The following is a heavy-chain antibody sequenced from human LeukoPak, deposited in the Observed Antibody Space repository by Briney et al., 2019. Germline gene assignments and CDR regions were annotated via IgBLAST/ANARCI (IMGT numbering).Heavy chain of an antibody. CDR3: TRVGSSGSVDY. V-gene: IGHV3-11*06. D-gene: IGHD1-1*01. CDR2: ISSGTSDT. CDR1: GFIFSDYY. Sequence: GRSLRLSCAVSGFIFSDYYMSWIRQAPGKGLEWVSYISSGTSDTNYVDSVKGRFTISRDNAKNSLYPQMNSLRAEDTAVYYCTRVGSSGSVDYWGQGTLVTVSS. J-gene: IGHJ4*02.